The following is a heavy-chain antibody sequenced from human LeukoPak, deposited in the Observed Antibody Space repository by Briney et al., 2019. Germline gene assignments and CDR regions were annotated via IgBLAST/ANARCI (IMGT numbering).Heavy chain of an antibody. CDR2: ISTGSGTI. CDR1: GFTFSSYS. CDR3: ARDQAHTVTTYKWFDP. V-gene: IGHV3-48*02. Sequence: GGSLRLSCAASGFTFSSYSMNWVRQAPGKGLEWVSYISTGSGTIKYTDSVKGRFTISRDNAKNSLYLQMNSLRDEDTAVYYCARDQAHTVTTYKWFDPWGQGTLVTVSS. J-gene: IGHJ5*02. D-gene: IGHD4-17*01.